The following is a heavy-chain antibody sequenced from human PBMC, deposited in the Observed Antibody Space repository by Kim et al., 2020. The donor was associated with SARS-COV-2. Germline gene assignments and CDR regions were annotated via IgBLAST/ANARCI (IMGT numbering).Heavy chain of an antibody. J-gene: IGHJ4*02. CDR1: GFIFSDHY. V-gene: IGHV3-72*01. Sequence: GGSLRLSCAVSGFIFSDHYMDWVRQAPGKGLEWVARSRNKVNSYTTEYAASVKGRFIISRDDSKNSLFLQMNSLKTEDTAVYYCARARVSGQRGPNIDYWGQGTLVTVSS. CDR2: SRNKVNSYTT. CDR3: ARARVSGQRGPNIDY. D-gene: IGHD3-10*01.